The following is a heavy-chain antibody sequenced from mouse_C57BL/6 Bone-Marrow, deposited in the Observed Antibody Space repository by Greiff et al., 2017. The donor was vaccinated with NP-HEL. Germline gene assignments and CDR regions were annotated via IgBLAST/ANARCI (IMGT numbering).Heavy chain of an antibody. CDR3: RRASRRANGDNAMDY. Sequence: VQLMESGGGLVKPGGSLKLSCAASGFTFSSYAMSWVRQTPETRLEWVAIISDGGSYTYYPDNVKGRFTISSDNAKNNLYQQMSHLNYEDTAMYYCRRASRRANGDNAMDYWGQGTSVTVSS. CDR2: ISDGGSYT. V-gene: IGHV5-4*01. J-gene: IGHJ4*01. D-gene: IGHD4-1*01. CDR1: GFTFSSYA.